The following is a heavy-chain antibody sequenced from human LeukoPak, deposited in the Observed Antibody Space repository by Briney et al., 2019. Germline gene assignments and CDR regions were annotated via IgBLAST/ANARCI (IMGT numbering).Heavy chain of an antibody. Sequence: PGGSLRLSCAASGFTFSSYSMNWVRQAPGKGLEWVSVIYSGGSTYYADSVKGRFTISRDNSKNTLYLQMNSLRAEDTAVYYCARGNGDYWGQGTLVTVSS. D-gene: IGHD2-8*01. CDR3: ARGNGDY. CDR2: IYSGGST. J-gene: IGHJ4*02. CDR1: GFTFSSYS. V-gene: IGHV3-66*01.